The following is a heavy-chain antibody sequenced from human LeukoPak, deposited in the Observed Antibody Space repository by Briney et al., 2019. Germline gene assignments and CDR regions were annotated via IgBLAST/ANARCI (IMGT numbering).Heavy chain of an antibody. Sequence: GGSLRLSCVASGFTFSSYAIHWVRQPPGKGLEWVAVISYDGSNKYYADPVKGRFTISRDNAKNTLYLQMNSLRTEDTAIYYCARGRHEGDYWGQGTLVTVSS. J-gene: IGHJ4*02. V-gene: IGHV3-30-3*01. CDR1: GFTFSSYA. CDR2: ISYDGSNK. CDR3: ARGRHEGDY.